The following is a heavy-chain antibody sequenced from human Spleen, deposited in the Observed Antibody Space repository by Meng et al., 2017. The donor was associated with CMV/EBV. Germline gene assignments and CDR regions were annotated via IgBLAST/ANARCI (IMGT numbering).Heavy chain of an antibody. D-gene: IGHD3-3*01. CDR1: GYTFTSYG. V-gene: IGHV1-18*01. CDR3: ARDVGVEFRIFGVVAWGMDV. Sequence: ASVKVSCKASGYTFTSYGISWVRQAPGQGLDWMGWISAYNGNTNYAQKLQGRVTMTTDKSTSTAFMELRSLRSDDTAVYYCARDVGVEFRIFGVVAWGMDVWVQGTTVTVSS. CDR2: ISAYNGNT. J-gene: IGHJ6*02.